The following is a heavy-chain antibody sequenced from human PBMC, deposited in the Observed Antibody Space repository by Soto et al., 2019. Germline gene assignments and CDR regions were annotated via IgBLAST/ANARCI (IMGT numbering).Heavy chain of an antibody. Sequence: EVQLVESGGGLVQPGGSLTLSCAASGFTFSVSALHWVRHPSGRGLEWVGRIRSRGNNYATAYAASMDGRLPIIRDGSKNTAYLPLYSLPTETTAVSYCSTQASDFWRVYPQYYMAVWGKGTAVTVSS. J-gene: IGHJ6*03. D-gene: IGHD3-3*01. CDR2: IRSRGNNYAT. CDR3: STQASDFWRVYPQYYMAV. CDR1: GFTFSVSA. V-gene: IGHV3-73*01.